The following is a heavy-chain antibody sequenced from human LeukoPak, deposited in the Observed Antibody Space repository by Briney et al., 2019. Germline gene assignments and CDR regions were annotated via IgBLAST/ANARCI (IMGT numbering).Heavy chain of an antibody. Sequence: GGSLRLSCAASGFTFSSYAMSWVRQAPGKGLEWVSAISGSGGSTYYADSVKGRFTISRDNSKNTLYLQMNSLRAEDTAVYYCAKDWIQLSYYYGMDVWGRGTTVTVSS. V-gene: IGHV3-23*01. CDR1: GFTFSSYA. D-gene: IGHD5-18*01. CDR2: ISGSGGST. J-gene: IGHJ6*02. CDR3: AKDWIQLSYYYGMDV.